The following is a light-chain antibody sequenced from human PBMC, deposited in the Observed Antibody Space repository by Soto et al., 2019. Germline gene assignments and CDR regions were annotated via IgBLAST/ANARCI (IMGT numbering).Light chain of an antibody. CDR2: GVT. CDR1: SSDIGGYNY. CDR3: SSYTASSALDVV. J-gene: IGLJ2*01. Sequence: QPVLTRPASVSGSPGQSITISCTGTSSDIGGYNYVSWYQQHPGKAPKLMIYGVTNRPSGISNRFSGSKSGNTASLTISGLQAEDEAEYYCSSYTASSALDVVFGGGTKLTVL. V-gene: IGLV2-14*03.